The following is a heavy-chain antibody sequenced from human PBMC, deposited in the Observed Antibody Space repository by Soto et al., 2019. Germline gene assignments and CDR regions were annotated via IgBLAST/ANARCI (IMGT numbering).Heavy chain of an antibody. J-gene: IGHJ3*02. V-gene: IGHV1-69*01. CDR2: IIPIFGTA. CDR1: GGTFSSYA. D-gene: IGHD2-2*02. CDR3: ARDLVVVVPAAIRDDAFDI. Sequence: QVQLVQSGAEVKKPRSSVKVSCKASGGTFSSYAISWVRQAPGQGLEWMGGIIPIFGTANYAQKFQGRVTITADESTSTAYMELSSLRSEDTAVYYCARDLVVVVPAAIRDDAFDIWGQGTMVTVSS.